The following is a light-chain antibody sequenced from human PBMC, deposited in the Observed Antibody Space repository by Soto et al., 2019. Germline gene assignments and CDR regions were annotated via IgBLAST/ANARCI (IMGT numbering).Light chain of an antibody. Sequence: IQLTQSPSSLSASVGDRVSITCRASQDIKTYLAWYQQKQGKAPKLLISGTFTLQSGVPSRFNGSGSGTDFTLTISRLQPEXFXTYXXQHXNXYPPFTFGPGTKVDLE. CDR2: GTF. CDR1: QDIKTY. CDR3: QHXNXYPPFT. V-gene: IGKV1-9*01. J-gene: IGKJ3*01.